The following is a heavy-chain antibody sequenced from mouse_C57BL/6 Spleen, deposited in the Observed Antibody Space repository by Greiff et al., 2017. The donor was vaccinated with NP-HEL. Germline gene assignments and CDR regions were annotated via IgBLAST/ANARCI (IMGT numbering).Heavy chain of an antibody. CDR3: ARSTGYYGSSAWFAY. Sequence: VQLKESGPELVKPGASVKISCKASGYSFTGYYMNWVKQSPEKSLEWIGEINPSTGGTTYNQKFKAKATLTVDKSSSTAYMQLKSLTSEDSAVYYCARSTGYYGSSAWFAYWGQGTLVTVSA. CDR1: GYSFTGYY. J-gene: IGHJ3*01. V-gene: IGHV1-42*01. CDR2: INPSTGGT. D-gene: IGHD1-1*01.